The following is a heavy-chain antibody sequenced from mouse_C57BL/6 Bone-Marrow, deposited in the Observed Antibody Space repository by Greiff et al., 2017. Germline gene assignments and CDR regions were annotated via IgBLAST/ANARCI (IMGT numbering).Heavy chain of an antibody. J-gene: IGHJ2*01. V-gene: IGHV5-16*01. CDR1: GFTFSDYY. Sequence: DVQLVESEGGLVQPGSSMKLSCTASGFTFSDYYMAWVRQVPEKGLEWVANINYDGSSTYYLDSLKSRFIISRDNAKNILYLQMSSLKSEDTATYYCARGRFDYWGQGTTLTVSS. CDR3: ARGRFDY. CDR2: INYDGSST.